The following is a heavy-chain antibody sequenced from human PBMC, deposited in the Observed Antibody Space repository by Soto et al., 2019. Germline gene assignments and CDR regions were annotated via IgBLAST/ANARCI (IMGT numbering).Heavy chain of an antibody. J-gene: IGHJ6*02. CDR1: GVSITNSNC. D-gene: IGHD1-26*01. CDR3: ARARRRGAVVGVFYGMDV. V-gene: IGHV4-4*02. Sequence: QVQLHESGPGLVKPSGTLSLTCGVSGVSITNSNCWSWVRLPPGKGLEWIGENCHIGNTYHNPSLKSRVTISIDKSNNQFALNLTSLTAADTAVYYCARARRRGAVVGVFYGMDVWGQGTTVNVSS. CDR2: NCHIGNT.